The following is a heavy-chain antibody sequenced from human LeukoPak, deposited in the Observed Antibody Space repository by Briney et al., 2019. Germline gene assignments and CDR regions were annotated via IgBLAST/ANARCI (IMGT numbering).Heavy chain of an antibody. CDR2: IYSDGST. V-gene: IGHV3-66*02. J-gene: IGHJ4*02. Sequence: GGSLRLSCAASGFAVSSHYMTWVRQAPGKGLEWVSVIYSDGSTYYADSVKGRFTISKDNSKNTLYLQMNSLRAEDTAVYYCAKLPSYWGQGTLVAVSS. CDR1: GFAVSSHY. D-gene: IGHD1-26*01. CDR3: AKLPSY.